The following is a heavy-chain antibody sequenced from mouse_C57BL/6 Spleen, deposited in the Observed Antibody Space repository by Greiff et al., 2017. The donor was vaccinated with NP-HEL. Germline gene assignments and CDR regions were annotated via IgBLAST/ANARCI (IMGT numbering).Heavy chain of an antibody. J-gene: IGHJ1*03. CDR2: IWSGGST. Sequence: QVQLKQSGPGLVQPSQSLSITCTVSGFSLTSYGVHWVRPSPGKGLEWLGVIWSGGSTDYNAAFISRLSISKDNSKSQVFFKMNSLQADDTAIYYCAPYYGSSYWYFDVWGTGTTVTVSS. CDR1: GFSLTSYG. V-gene: IGHV2-2*01. D-gene: IGHD1-1*01. CDR3: APYYGSSYWYFDV.